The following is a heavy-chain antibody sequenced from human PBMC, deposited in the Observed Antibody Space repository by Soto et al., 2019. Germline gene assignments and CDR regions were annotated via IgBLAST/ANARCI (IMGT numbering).Heavy chain of an antibody. D-gene: IGHD5-18*01. CDR2: IYPGDSDT. CDR1: GYSFTSYW. J-gene: IGHJ6*02. CDR3: ARSRTLDTAMVKTYYYHGMAV. Sequence: PGESLKISCEGSGYSFTSYWIGWVRQMPGKGLEWMGIIYPGDSDTRYSPSFQGQVTISADKSISTAYLQWSSLKASDTAMYYCARSRTLDTAMVKTYYYHGMAVWGQGTTVTVSS. V-gene: IGHV5-51*01.